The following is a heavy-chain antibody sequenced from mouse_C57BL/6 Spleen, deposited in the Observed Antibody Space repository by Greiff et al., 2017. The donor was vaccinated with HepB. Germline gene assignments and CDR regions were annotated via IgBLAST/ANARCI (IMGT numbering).Heavy chain of an antibody. CDR1: GYTFTDYY. Sequence: QVQLKQSGPELVKPGASVKISCKASGYTFTDYYINWVKQRPGQGLEWIGWIFPGSGSTYYNEKFKGKATLTVDKSSSTAYMLLSSLTSEDSAVYFCARSGGYDRIFDYWGQGTTLTVSS. V-gene: IGHV1-75*01. CDR3: ARSGGYDRIFDY. D-gene: IGHD2-2*01. CDR2: IFPGSGST. J-gene: IGHJ2*01.